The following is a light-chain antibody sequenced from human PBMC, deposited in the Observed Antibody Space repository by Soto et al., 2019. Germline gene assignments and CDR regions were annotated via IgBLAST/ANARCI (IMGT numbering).Light chain of an antibody. J-gene: IGKJ5*01. Sequence: DFQMTQSPSSLSASVGDRVTITCRATQAIKNFLNWYQQKPGRAPKLLISDASTLQRGVPSRFSGSGAGTHFTFVISRLQPEDVGTYYCQQSDNLPLTFGQGTRLDIK. V-gene: IGKV1-33*01. CDR2: DAS. CDR3: QQSDNLPLT. CDR1: QAIKNF.